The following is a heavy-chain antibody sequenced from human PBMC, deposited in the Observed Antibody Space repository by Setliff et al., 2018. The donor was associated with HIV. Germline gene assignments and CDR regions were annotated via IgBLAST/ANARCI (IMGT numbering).Heavy chain of an antibody. Sequence: PSETLSLTCSVSGVSVGSGDYYWHWIRQHPEKALEWIGYIFHSGDTYYNPSLKSRISMSVDTSKNQFSLELTSLTAADTAVYYCATRPRIAARPFGYWGQGVLVTVSS. V-gene: IGHV4-31*03. CDR1: GVSVGSGDYY. J-gene: IGHJ4*02. CDR3: ATRPRIAARPFGY. CDR2: IFHSGDT. D-gene: IGHD6-6*01.